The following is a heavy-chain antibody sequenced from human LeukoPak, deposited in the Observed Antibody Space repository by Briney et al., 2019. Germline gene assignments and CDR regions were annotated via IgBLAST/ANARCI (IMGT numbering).Heavy chain of an antibody. Sequence: GGSLRLSCAASGFAFSTFAMIWVRQPPGKGLEWVSSIFPSGGEIHYADSVKGRFTISRDNAKNSLYLQMNSLRAEDTAVYYCASLSRGGWGQGILVTVSS. CDR2: IFPSGGEI. V-gene: IGHV3-21*01. D-gene: IGHD3-10*01. J-gene: IGHJ4*02. CDR1: GFAFSTFA. CDR3: ASLSRGG.